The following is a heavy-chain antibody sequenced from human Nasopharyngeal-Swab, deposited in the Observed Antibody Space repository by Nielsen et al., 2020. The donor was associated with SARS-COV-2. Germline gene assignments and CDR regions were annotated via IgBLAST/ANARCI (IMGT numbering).Heavy chain of an antibody. V-gene: IGHV4-30-4*01. Sequence: SKPLSPTSIFPGGSVTNNVPSWSCPRTTPGKALEGFGYILNRGSPYYSPSLQSRISISLDTSKTQFSLKLNSVTAADSAIYYCARGGRWQKLGGLTDLWGQGAPVTVS. CDR3: ARGGRWQKLGGLTDL. CDR1: GGSVTNNVPS. D-gene: IGHD5-24*01. CDR2: ILNRGSP. J-gene: IGHJ5*02.